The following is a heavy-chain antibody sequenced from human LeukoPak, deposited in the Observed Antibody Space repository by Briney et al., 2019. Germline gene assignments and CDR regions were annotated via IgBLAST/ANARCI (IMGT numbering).Heavy chain of an antibody. CDR1: GGSISSGSYY. J-gene: IGHJ5*02. V-gene: IGHV4-61*02. Sequence: PSETLSLTCTVSGGSISSGSYYWSWIRQPAGKGLEWIGRIYTSGSTNYNPSLKSRVTISVDTSKNQFSLKLSSVTAADTAVYYCAREDYYGSGSYYQNPNWFDPWGQGTLVTVSS. D-gene: IGHD3-10*01. CDR3: AREDYYGSGSYYQNPNWFDP. CDR2: IYTSGST.